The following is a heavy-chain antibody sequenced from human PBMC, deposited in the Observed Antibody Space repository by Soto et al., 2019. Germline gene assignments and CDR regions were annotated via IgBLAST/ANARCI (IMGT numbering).Heavy chain of an antibody. CDR3: GRGPSPRAPAGGTPYYYAMDV. CDR1: GYDFTAYD. Sequence: ASVKVSCKASGYDFTAYDINWVRQASGQGLEWMGWMNPINGATGTARRFQGRVSMTRDTATGTAYLELTSLRSDDTAVYYCGRGPSPRAPAGGTPYYYAMDVWGQGTTVTVSS. D-gene: IGHD6-13*01. V-gene: IGHV1-8*02. J-gene: IGHJ6*02. CDR2: MNPINGAT.